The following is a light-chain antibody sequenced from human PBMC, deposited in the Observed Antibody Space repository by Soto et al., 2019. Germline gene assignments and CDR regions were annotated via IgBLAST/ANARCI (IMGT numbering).Light chain of an antibody. V-gene: IGLV2-14*01. CDR2: EVS. J-gene: IGLJ2*01. Sequence: QSALTQPASVSGSPGQSITISCTGTSSDVGGYTYVSWYQQHPGKAPKLMIYEVSERPSGVSDRFSGSKSGNTASLTISGLQAEDEADYYCISYTRTDTVVFGGGTKLTVL. CDR1: SSDVGGYTY. CDR3: ISYTRTDTVV.